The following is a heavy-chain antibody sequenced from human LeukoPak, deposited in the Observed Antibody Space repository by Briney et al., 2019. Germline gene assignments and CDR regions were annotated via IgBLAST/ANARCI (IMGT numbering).Heavy chain of an antibody. J-gene: IGHJ3*02. D-gene: IGHD1-1*01. CDR2: IYYSGST. CDR1: GGSISRGDYY. V-gene: IGHV4-31*03. CDR3: ARGLPEGTLGAVDI. Sequence: PSETLSLTCSVSGGSISRGDYYWSWIRQHPGKGLEWIGYIYYSGSTYYNPSLKSRVTISVDTSKNQFSLKLSSVTAADTAVYYCARGLPEGTLGAVDIWGQGTMVTVSS.